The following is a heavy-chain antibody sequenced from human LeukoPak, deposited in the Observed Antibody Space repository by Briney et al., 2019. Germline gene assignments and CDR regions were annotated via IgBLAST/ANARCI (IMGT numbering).Heavy chain of an antibody. CDR1: GYSISSGYY. CDR3: ARDFSGSGSTHYFDY. V-gene: IGHV4-38-2*02. CDR2: IYHSGST. Sequence: SSETLSLTCTVSGYSISSGYYWGWIRQPPGKGLEWIWSIYHSGSTTYNPSITSRVTISVDTSTNQFSMKLSSVCAADTAVYYCARDFSGSGSTHYFDYWGQGSLVTVSS. J-gene: IGHJ4*02. D-gene: IGHD3-10*01.